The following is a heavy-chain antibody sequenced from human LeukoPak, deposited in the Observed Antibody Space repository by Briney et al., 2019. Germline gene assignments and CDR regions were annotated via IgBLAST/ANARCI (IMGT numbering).Heavy chain of an antibody. CDR1: GYSFTSYW. J-gene: IGHJ4*02. V-gene: IGHV5-51*01. Sequence: GESLKISCKGSGYSFTSYWIGWVRQMPGKGLEWIGIIYPGDSDTRYSPPFQGQVTISADKSISTAYLQWSSLKASDTAMYYCARLLGLGYYYGSGDFDYWGQGTLVTVSS. CDR2: IYPGDSDT. CDR3: ARLLGLGYYYGSGDFDY. D-gene: IGHD3-10*01.